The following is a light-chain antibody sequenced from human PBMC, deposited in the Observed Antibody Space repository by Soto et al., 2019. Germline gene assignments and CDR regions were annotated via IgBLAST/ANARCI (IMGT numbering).Light chain of an antibody. CDR3: AAWDDSLSGYV. J-gene: IGLJ1*01. V-gene: IGLV1-44*01. CDR2: SNN. Sequence: QSVLTQPPSASGTPGQRVTISCSGSSSNIGGIAVNWYQQLPGTTPKLLIYSNNQRPSGVPDRFSGSKSGTSASLAISGLQSEDEADYYCAAWDDSLSGYVFGTGTKLPS. CDR1: SSNIGGIA.